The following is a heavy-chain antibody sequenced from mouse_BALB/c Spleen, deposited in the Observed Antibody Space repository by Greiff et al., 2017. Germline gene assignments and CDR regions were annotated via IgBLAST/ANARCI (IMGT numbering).Heavy chain of an antibody. CDR1: GFTFSSFG. Sequence: EVQGVESGGGLVQPGGSRKLSCAASGFTFSSFGMHWVRQAPEKGLEWVAYISSGSSTIYYADTVKGRFTISRDNPKNTLFLQMTSLRSEDTAMYYCARWGGGLDYWGQGTTLTVSS. CDR2: ISSGSSTI. V-gene: IGHV5-17*02. CDR3: ARWGGGLDY. J-gene: IGHJ2*01.